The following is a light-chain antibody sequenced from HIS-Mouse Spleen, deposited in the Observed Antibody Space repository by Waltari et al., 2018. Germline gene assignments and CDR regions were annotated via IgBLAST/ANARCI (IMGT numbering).Light chain of an antibody. CDR1: ALPKQY. V-gene: IGLV3-25*03. CDR3: QSADSSGTGWV. J-gene: IGLJ3*02. Sequence: SYELTQPPSVSVSPGQTARITCSGDALPKQYAYWYQQKPGQAPVLVIYKDSERPSGIPERVSGSSSGKTVTLTISGVQAEDEADYYCQSADSSGTGWVFGGGTKLTVL. CDR2: KDS.